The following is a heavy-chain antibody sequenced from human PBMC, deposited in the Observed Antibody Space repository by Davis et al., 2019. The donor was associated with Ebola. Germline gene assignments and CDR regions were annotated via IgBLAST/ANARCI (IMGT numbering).Heavy chain of an antibody. D-gene: IGHD2-2*01. V-gene: IGHV4-34*01. Sequence: MPSETLSLTCAVYGGPFSGYYWSWIRQPPGKGLEWIGEINHSGSTNYNPSLKSRVTISVDTSKNQFSLKLSSVTAADTAVYYCARHQYCSSTSCYLVLDYWGQGTLVTVSS. CDR3: ARHQYCSSTSCYLVLDY. J-gene: IGHJ4*02. CDR1: GGPFSGYY. CDR2: INHSGST.